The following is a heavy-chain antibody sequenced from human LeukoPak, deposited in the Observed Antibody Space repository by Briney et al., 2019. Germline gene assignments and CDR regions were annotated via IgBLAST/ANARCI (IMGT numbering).Heavy chain of an antibody. CDR3: AKLGAFDI. Sequence: GGSLRLSCAESRFTFNNYGMHWVRQAPGKGLEWVAFIRIDGSNKYYADSVKGRFTISRDNSKNTLYLQMNSLRAEDTAVYYCAKLGAFDIWGQGTMVTVSS. J-gene: IGHJ3*02. CDR2: IRIDGSNK. CDR1: RFTFNNYG. V-gene: IGHV3-30*02.